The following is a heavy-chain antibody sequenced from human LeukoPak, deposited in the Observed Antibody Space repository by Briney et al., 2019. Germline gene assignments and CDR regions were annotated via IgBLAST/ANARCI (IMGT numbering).Heavy chain of an antibody. V-gene: IGHV3-7*01. D-gene: IGHD3-3*01. Sequence: PGGSLRLSCAASGFTFSSYWMSWVRQAPGKGLEWVANIKQDGSEKYYVDSVEGRFTISRDNAKNSLYLQMNSLRAEDTAVYYCARDPMYDFWSGYPEGDWGQGTLVTVSS. CDR3: ARDPMYDFWSGYPEGD. J-gene: IGHJ4*02. CDR1: GFTFSSYW. CDR2: IKQDGSEK.